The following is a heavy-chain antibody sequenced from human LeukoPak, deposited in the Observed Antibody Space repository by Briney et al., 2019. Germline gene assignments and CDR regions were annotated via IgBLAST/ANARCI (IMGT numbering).Heavy chain of an antibody. Sequence: PSETLSLTCAVYGGSFSGYYWSWIRQPPGKGLEWIGEINHSGSTNYNPSLKGRVTISVDTSKNQFSLKLSSVTAADTAVYYCARGLVPLQDWFDPWGQGTLVTVSS. CDR2: INHSGST. CDR3: ARGLVPLQDWFDP. J-gene: IGHJ5*02. D-gene: IGHD4-11*01. CDR1: GGSFSGYY. V-gene: IGHV4-34*01.